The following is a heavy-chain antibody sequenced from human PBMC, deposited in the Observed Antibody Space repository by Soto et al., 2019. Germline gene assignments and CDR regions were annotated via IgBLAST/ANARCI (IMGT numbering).Heavy chain of an antibody. V-gene: IGHV3-33*01. CDR3: ARGSPRQWLAY. CDR2: IWYDGSNQ. Sequence: LRLSCAGSGFTFRSYAIHWVRQAPGKGLEWVAIIWYDGSNQYYADFVKGRFTISRDNSKNTAYLQMDSLRDEDTAVYYCARGSPRQWLAYWGQGTLVTVSS. J-gene: IGHJ4*02. D-gene: IGHD6-19*01. CDR1: GFTFRSYA.